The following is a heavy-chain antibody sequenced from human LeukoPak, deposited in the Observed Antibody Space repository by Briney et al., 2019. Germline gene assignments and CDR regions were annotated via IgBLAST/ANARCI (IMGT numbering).Heavy chain of an antibody. CDR2: IDPSDSYT. J-gene: IGHJ4*02. Sequence: LGESLRISCKGSGYSFTSYWINWVRQMPGNGLEWMGTIDPSDSYTNYSPSFQGHVTISADKSIYTASLQWSSLKASDTAMYYCARLVNYDGSGQKIFDYWGQGTLVTVSS. CDR1: GYSFTSYW. CDR3: ARLVNYDGSGQKIFDY. D-gene: IGHD3-22*01. V-gene: IGHV5-10-1*01.